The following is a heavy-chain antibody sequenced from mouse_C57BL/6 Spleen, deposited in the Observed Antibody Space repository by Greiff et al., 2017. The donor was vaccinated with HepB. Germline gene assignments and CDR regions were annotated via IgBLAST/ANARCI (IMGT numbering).Heavy chain of an antibody. CDR2: IRNKANGYTT. Sequence: EVQVVESGGGLVQPGGSLSLSCAASGFTFTDYYMSWVRQPPGKALEWLGFIRNKANGYTTEYSASVKGRFTISRDNSQSILYLQMNALRAEDSATYYCARNYYGSYYFDYWGQGTTLTVSS. V-gene: IGHV7-3*01. J-gene: IGHJ2*01. CDR3: ARNYYGSYYFDY. CDR1: GFTFTDYY. D-gene: IGHD1-1*01.